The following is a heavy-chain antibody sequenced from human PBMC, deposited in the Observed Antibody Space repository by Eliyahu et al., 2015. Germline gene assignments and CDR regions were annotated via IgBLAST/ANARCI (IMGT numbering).Heavy chain of an antibody. CDR2: IYYSGST. CDR1: GXSXSSGXYY. Sequence: QVQLQESGPGLVKPSQTLSLTCXVXGXSXSSGXYYWGWIRQHPGKGLEWIGYIYYSGSTYYNPSLKSRVTISVDTSKNQFSLKLSSVTAADTAVYYCARRGPTGNWFDPWGQGTLVTVSS. V-gene: IGHV4-31*03. J-gene: IGHJ5*02. CDR3: ARRGPTGNWFDP. D-gene: IGHD4-17*01.